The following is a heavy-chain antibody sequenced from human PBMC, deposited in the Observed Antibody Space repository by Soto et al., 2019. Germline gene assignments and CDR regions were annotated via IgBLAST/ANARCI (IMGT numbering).Heavy chain of an antibody. CDR3: ARAVAPYLGTWFDP. CDR2: ISHTGST. V-gene: IGHV4-30-2*01. J-gene: IGHJ5*02. CDR1: GGSISSGNSYS. D-gene: IGHD3-16*01. Sequence: SETLSLTCAVSGGSISSGNSYSWSWIRQPPGKGLECIGSISHTGSTSYNPSLKGRVTMSVDKSKNQFSLKLSSVTAADMAVYYCARAVAPYLGTWFDPWGQGTLVTVSS.